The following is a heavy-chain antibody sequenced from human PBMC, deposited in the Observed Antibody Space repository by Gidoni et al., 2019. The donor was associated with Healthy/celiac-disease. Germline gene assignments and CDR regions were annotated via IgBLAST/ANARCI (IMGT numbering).Heavy chain of an antibody. CDR2: ISSSSSTI. V-gene: IGHV3-48*01. D-gene: IGHD1-26*01. CDR3: ARARIVGATGGIDY. Sequence: EVQLVESGGGLVQPGGSLRLSCAASGFTFSSYSMNWVRQAPGKGLEWVSYISSSSSTIYYADSVKGRFTISRDNAKNSLYLQMNSLRAEDTAVYYCARARIVGATGGIDYWGQGTLVTVSS. J-gene: IGHJ4*02. CDR1: GFTFSSYS.